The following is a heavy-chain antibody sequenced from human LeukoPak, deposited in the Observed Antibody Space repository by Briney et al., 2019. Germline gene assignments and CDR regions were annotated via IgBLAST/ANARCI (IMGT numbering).Heavy chain of an antibody. J-gene: IGHJ4*02. Sequence: PGGSLRLSCAASGFTFSSYEMNWVRQAPGEGLEWVSYISSSGSTIYYADSVKGRFTISRDNAKNSLYLQMNSLRAEDTAVYYCARVQYGSGSYSVDYWGQGTLVTVSS. CDR2: ISSSGSTI. D-gene: IGHD3-10*01. CDR1: GFTFSSYE. CDR3: ARVQYGSGSYSVDY. V-gene: IGHV3-48*03.